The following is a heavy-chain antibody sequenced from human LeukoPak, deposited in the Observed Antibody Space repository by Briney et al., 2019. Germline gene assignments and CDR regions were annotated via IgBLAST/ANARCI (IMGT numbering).Heavy chain of an antibody. CDR2: ISGSGGST. Sequence: GGSLRLSCAASGFTFSSYAMSWVRQAPGKGLEWVSAISGSGGSTYYTDSVKGRFTISRDNSKNTLYLQMNSLRAEDTAVYYCARDRPAATAGFDYWGQGTLVTVSS. D-gene: IGHD2-2*01. CDR1: GFTFSSYA. V-gene: IGHV3-23*01. J-gene: IGHJ4*02. CDR3: ARDRPAATAGFDY.